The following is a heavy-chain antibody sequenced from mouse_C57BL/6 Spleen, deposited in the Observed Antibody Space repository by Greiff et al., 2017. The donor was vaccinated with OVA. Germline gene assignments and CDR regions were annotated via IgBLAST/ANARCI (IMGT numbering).Heavy chain of an antibody. Sequence: QVQLKQSGAELVKPGASVKLSCKASGYTFTSYWMHWVKQRPGRGLEWIGRIDPNSGGTKYNEKFKSKATLTVDKPSSTAYMQLSSLTSEDSAVYYCARSLIYYDYEVWFAYWGQGTLVTVSA. D-gene: IGHD2-4*01. J-gene: IGHJ3*01. V-gene: IGHV1-72*01. CDR2: IDPNSGGT. CDR3: ARSLIYYDYEVWFAY. CDR1: GYTFTSYW.